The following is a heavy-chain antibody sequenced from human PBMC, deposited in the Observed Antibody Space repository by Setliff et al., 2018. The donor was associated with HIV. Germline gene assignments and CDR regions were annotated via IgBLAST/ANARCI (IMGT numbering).Heavy chain of an antibody. CDR2: INAGNGNT. CDR1: GYTFTSYA. CDR3: ARDIGGWHETETEYFQY. J-gene: IGHJ1*01. V-gene: IGHV1-3*01. Sequence: ASVKVSCKASGYTFTSYAMHWVRQAPGQRLEWMGWINAGNGNTKYSQKFQGRVTISRDTSARTAYMELISLISEDTAVYYCARDIGGWHETETEYFQYWGQGTLDTVSS. D-gene: IGHD6-19*01.